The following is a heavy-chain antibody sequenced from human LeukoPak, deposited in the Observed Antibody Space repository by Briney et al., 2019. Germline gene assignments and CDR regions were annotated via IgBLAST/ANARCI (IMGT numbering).Heavy chain of an antibody. CDR1: GFTFSVYS. Sequence: GGSLRLSCAASGFTFSVYSMNWVRQSPGQGLEWVSSISSSSNFTFYADSVKGRFSISRDNAKDSLYLQINSLRAEDTAVYYCARAHRNNTSCYHNWFDLWGQGTLVIVSS. CDR2: ISSSSNFT. J-gene: IGHJ5*02. V-gene: IGHV3-21*01. D-gene: IGHD2-2*01. CDR3: ARAHRNNTSCYHNWFDL.